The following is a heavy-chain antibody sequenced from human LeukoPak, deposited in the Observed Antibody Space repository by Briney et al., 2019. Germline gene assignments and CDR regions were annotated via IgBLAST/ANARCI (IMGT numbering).Heavy chain of an antibody. Sequence: VSGPTLVNPTQTLTLTCTFSGFSLRTRGMCVSWIRQPPGKALEWLALIDWDDDKYYSTSLKTRLTISKDTSKNQVVLTMTNMDPVDTATYYCARIGLRWYHDAFDIWGQGTMVTVSS. CDR3: ARIGLRWYHDAFDI. D-gene: IGHD4-23*01. CDR1: GFSLRTRGMC. V-gene: IGHV2-70*01. CDR2: IDWDDDK. J-gene: IGHJ3*02.